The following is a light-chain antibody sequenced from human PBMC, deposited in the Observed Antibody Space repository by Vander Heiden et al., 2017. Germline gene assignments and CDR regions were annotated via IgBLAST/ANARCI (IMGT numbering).Light chain of an antibody. V-gene: IGLV2-18*02. CDR1: TSDVGSYNR. CDR3: SSYTSSSTYV. Sequence: QSALTQHHSVSGSPGQAVTIPCTGTTSDVGSYNRVSWYQQTPGTAPKLMISEVSNRPSGVPDRFSGSKSGNTASLTISGLQAEDEADYYCSSYTSSSTYVFGAGTKVTVL. CDR2: EVS. J-gene: IGLJ1*01.